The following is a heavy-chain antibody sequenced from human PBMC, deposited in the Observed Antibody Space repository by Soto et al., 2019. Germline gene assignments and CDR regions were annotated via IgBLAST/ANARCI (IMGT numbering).Heavy chain of an antibody. CDR2: IIPILGIA. CDR1: GGTFSSYT. Sequence: QVQLVQSGAEVKKPGSSVKVSCKASGGTFSSYTISWVRQAPGQGLEWMGRIIPILGIANYAQKFQGRVTITAEKSTSTAYMELSSLRSEDTAVYYCARDLGYTSYGSGSYYKGYWYFDLWGRGTLVTVSS. D-gene: IGHD3-10*01. CDR3: ARDLGYTSYGSGSYYKGYWYFDL. J-gene: IGHJ2*01. V-gene: IGHV1-69*08.